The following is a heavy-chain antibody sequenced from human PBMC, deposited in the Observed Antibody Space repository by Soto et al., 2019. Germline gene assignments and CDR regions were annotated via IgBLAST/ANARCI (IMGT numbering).Heavy chain of an antibody. Sequence: QVQLQESGPGLVKPSQTLSLTCTVSGGSISSGDYHWSWIRQPPGKGLEWIGFVYYTGNTYYNPALKSRVTISVDTSKNRFSLELSSVTAADTAVYYCARSDFWSGYYTDYWGQGTLVPVSS. V-gene: IGHV4-30-4*08. D-gene: IGHD3-3*01. CDR3: ARSDFWSGYYTDY. J-gene: IGHJ4*02. CDR2: VYYTGNT. CDR1: GGSISSGDYH.